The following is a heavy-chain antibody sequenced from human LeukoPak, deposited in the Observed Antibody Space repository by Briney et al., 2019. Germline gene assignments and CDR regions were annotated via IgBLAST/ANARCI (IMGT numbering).Heavy chain of an antibody. D-gene: IGHD1-1*01. Sequence: SGGSLRLSCAASRFTFSSYAMHWVRQAPGKGLEWVAVISYDGSNKYYADSVKGRFTISRDNSKNTLYLQMNSLRAEDTAVYYCARARNWNDSESDAFDIWGQGTMVTVSS. CDR2: ISYDGSNK. CDR1: RFTFSSYA. CDR3: ARARNWNDSESDAFDI. V-gene: IGHV3-30-3*01. J-gene: IGHJ3*02.